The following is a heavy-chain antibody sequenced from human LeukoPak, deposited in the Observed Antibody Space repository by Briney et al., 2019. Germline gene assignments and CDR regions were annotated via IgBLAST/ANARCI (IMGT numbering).Heavy chain of an antibody. CDR2: IIPILGIV. J-gene: IGHJ2*01. CDR1: GYTFTSYY. D-gene: IGHD1-26*01. V-gene: IGHV1-69*04. CDR3: AREEPDWYFAL. Sequence: GASVKVSCKASGYTFTSYYMHWVRQAPGQGLEWVGRIIPILGIVNYAPKFQGRVTVTADQSTNTGYMELRSLRSEDTAVYYCAREEPDWYFALWGRGSLVTVSS.